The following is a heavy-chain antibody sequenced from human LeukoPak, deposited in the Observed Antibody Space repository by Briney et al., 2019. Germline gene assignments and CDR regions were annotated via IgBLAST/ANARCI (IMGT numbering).Heavy chain of an antibody. CDR3: ARDWVSSSNFDY. V-gene: IGHV1-2*02. D-gene: IGHD5/OR15-5a*01. CDR2: INPNSGGT. Sequence: ASVKVSCKASGYTFTGYYMHWVRQAPGQGLEWMGWINPNSGGTNYAQRFQGRVTMTRDTSISTAYMELSRPRSDDTAVYYCARDWVSSSNFDYWGQGTLVTVSS. CDR1: GYTFTGYY. J-gene: IGHJ4*02.